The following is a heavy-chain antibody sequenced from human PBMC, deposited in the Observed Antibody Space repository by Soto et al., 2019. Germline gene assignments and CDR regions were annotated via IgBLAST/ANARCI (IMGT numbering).Heavy chain of an antibody. D-gene: IGHD6-19*01. CDR1: GGTFSSYA. CDR3: ARDGGGIAVAGPYYYYGMDV. J-gene: IGHJ6*02. Sequence: SEKVSCKASGGTFSSYAISWVRQAPGQGLEWMGGVIPIFGTANYAQKFQGRVTITADESTSTAYMELSSLRSEDTAVYYCARDGGGIAVAGPYYYYGMDVWG. CDR2: VIPIFGTA. V-gene: IGHV1-69*13.